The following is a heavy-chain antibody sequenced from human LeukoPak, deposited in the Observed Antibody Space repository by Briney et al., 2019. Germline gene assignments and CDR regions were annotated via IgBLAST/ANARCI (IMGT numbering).Heavy chain of an antibody. CDR1: GFTFSSYA. CDR3: AKIGSYSVLGAYYFDS. Sequence: PGGSLRLSCAASGFTFSSYAMSWVRQAPGKGLEWVSALSGSGSSTYYADSVKGRSTISRDNSKSTLYLQMNSLRAEDTAVYYCAKIGSYSVLGAYYFDSWGQGTLVTVSS. J-gene: IGHJ4*02. D-gene: IGHD1-26*01. CDR2: LSGSGSST. V-gene: IGHV3-23*01.